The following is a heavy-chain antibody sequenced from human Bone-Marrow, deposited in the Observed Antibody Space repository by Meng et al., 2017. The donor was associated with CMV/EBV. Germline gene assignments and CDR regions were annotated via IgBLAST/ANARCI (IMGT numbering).Heavy chain of an antibody. Sequence: SVKVSCKASGGTFSSYAISWVRQAPGQGLEWMGGIIPILGIANYAQKFQGRVTITANKSTSTAYMELSSLRSDDTAVYYCARGEEIQLWFPTVDYWGQGTLVTVSS. CDR2: IIPILGIA. D-gene: IGHD5-18*01. CDR3: ARGEEIQLWFPTVDY. J-gene: IGHJ4*02. V-gene: IGHV1-69*10. CDR1: GGTFSSYA.